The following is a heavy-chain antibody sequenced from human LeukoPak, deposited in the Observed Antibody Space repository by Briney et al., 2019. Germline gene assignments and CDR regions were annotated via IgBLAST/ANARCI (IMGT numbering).Heavy chain of an antibody. CDR2: INPNSGGT. J-gene: IGHJ6*03. CDR3: ARDRVTASQTEYYMDV. V-gene: IGHV1-2*02. D-gene: IGHD5-18*01. Sequence: ASVKVSCKASGYTFTGYYMHWVRQAPGQGLEWMGWINPNSGGTNYAQKFQGRVIMTRDTSISTAYMELSRLRSDDTAVYYCARDRVTASQTEYYMDVWGKGTTVTISS. CDR1: GYTFTGYY.